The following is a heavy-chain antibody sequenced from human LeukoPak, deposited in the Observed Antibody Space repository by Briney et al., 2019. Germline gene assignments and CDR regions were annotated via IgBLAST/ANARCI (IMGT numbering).Heavy chain of an antibody. CDR1: GYSFTTYW. V-gene: IGHV5-51*01. J-gene: IGHJ3*02. D-gene: IGHD2-2*01. CDR2: IYPGDSDT. CDR3: ARAPGIDIVVVPAAPGAFDI. Sequence: GESLKISCKGSGYSFTTYWIGWVRQMPGKGLEWMGIIYPGDSDTRYSPPFQGQVTISADKSINTAYLQWSSLKASDTAMYYCARAPGIDIVVVPAAPGAFDIWGQGTMVTVSS.